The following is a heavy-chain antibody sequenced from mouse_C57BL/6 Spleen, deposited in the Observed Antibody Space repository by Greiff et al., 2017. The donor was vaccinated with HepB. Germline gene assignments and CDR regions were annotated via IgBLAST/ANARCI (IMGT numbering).Heavy chain of an antibody. V-gene: IGHV1-69*01. CDR1: GYTFTSYW. D-gene: IGHD4-1*01. CDR2: IDPSDSYT. CDR3: ARGGLTGLTGTEEFDY. Sequence: VQLQQPGAELVMPGASVKLSCKASGYTFTSYWMHWVKQRPGQGLEWIGEIDPSDSYTNYNQKFKGKSTLTVDKSSSTAYMQLSSLTSEDSAVYYCARGGLTGLTGTEEFDYWGQGTTLTVSS. J-gene: IGHJ2*01.